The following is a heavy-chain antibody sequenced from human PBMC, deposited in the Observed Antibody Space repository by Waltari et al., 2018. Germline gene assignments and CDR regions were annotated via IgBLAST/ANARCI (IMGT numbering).Heavy chain of an antibody. CDR1: GGSISSGGYY. CDR3: ARSIAARSNWFDP. D-gene: IGHD6-6*01. CDR2: IYYSGST. V-gene: IGHV4-31*03. J-gene: IGHJ5*02. Sequence: QVQLQESGPGLVKPSQTLSLTCTVSGGSISSGGYYWNLILQHPGKGLEWIGYIYYSGSTYYNPSLKSRVTISVDTSKNQFSLKLSSVTAADTAVYYCARSIAARSNWFDPWGQGTLVTVSS.